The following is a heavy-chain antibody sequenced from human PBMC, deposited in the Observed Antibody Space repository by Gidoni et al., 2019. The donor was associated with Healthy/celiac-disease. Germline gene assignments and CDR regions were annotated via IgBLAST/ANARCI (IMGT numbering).Heavy chain of an antibody. V-gene: IGHV3-21*01. D-gene: IGHD5-18*01. CDR1: GFTFSGYS. CDR3: ARFAAVDTAMVTDY. CDR2: ISSSSSYI. J-gene: IGHJ4*02. Sequence: EVQLVESGGGLVKPGGSLRLSCAASGFTFSGYSMNWVRQAPGKGLEWVSAISSSSSYIYYADSVKGRFTISRDNAKNSLYLQMNSLRAEDTAVYYCARFAAVDTAMVTDYWGQGTLVTVSS.